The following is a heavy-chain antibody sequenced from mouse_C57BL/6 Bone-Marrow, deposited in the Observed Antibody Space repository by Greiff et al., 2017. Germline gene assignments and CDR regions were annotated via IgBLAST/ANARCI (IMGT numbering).Heavy chain of an antibody. CDR3: ARTSYYYGISLFAY. D-gene: IGHD1-1*01. J-gene: IGHJ3*01. Sequence: EVMLVESGGDLVKPGGSLKLSCAASGFTFSSYGMSWVRQTPDKRLEWVATISSGGSYTYYPDNVTGRFTISRDNAKSTLYLQMSRLKSEVTAMYYCARTSYYYGISLFAYWGQGTLVTVSA. V-gene: IGHV5-6*01. CDR1: GFTFSSYG. CDR2: ISSGGSYT.